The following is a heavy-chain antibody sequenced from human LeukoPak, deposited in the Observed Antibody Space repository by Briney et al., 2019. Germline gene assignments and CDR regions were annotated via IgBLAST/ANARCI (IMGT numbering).Heavy chain of an antibody. CDR3: TTRACHAGGCSSSFYYYGLHF. CDR2: IIPIFGTA. J-gene: IGHJ6*02. D-gene: IGHD2-15*01. V-gene: IGHV1-69*13. CDR1: GNSISNYA. Sequence: SVKVSCKASGNSISNYAVSWVRQAPGQGFEWMGGIIPIFGTADYAQKFQGRVTITADQSTSTTYMALSSLKSEDTATYYCTTRACHAGGCSSSFYYYGLHFWGQGTTVSVSS.